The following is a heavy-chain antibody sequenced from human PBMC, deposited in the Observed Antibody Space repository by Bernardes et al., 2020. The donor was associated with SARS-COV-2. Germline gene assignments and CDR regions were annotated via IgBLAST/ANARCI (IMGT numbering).Heavy chain of an antibody. Sequence: DAAQVSCKASGYTFTGYYMHWVRQAPGQGLEWMGWITPNSGGTTYAQKFQGRVTMTRDTSISTAYMELSRLRSDDTAVYYCARVRGWAYYYYYGMDVWGQGTTVTVS. CDR3: ARVRGWAYYYYYGMDV. CDR2: ITPNSGGT. CDR1: GYTFTGYY. V-gene: IGHV1-2*02. D-gene: IGHD1-26*01. J-gene: IGHJ6*02.